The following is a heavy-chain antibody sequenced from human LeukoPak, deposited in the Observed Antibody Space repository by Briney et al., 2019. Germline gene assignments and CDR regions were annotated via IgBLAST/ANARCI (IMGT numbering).Heavy chain of an antibody. CDR1: GGSISSVASD. J-gene: IGHJ2*01. D-gene: IGHD3-22*01. Sequence: SQTLSLTCTVSGGSISSVASDWGWIRQHPKRGLEWVGYINHSGSTYYNPSLGSRVTMSVGTSTTQFSLKLSSVTAADSAVYYCARAARQGFTMIVVPFFYFDLWGRGTLVTVSS. CDR2: INHSGST. CDR3: ARAARQGFTMIVVPFFYFDL. V-gene: IGHV4-31*03.